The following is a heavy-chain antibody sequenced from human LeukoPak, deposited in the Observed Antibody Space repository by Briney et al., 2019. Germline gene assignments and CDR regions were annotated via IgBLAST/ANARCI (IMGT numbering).Heavy chain of an antibody. CDR1: GGPMTNYY. CDR3: AREGAGSYGFRYIDV. CDR2: IYYYGST. V-gene: IGHV4-59*01. D-gene: IGHD5-18*01. Sequence: SETLSLTCTVSGGPMTNYYWTWIRQPPGEGLEWLAYIYYYGSTNYNPSLESRLTLTVDTSKNQFSLKLSSVTAADTAVYYCAREGAGSYGFRYIDVSGKGTTVTVS. J-gene: IGHJ6*03.